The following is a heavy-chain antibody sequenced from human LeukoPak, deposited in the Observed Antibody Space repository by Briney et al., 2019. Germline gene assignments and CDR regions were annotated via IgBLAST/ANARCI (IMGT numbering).Heavy chain of an antibody. V-gene: IGHV3-13*01. J-gene: IGHJ5*02. CDR1: GFTFSSYD. CDR2: IGTAGDT. D-gene: IGHD6-19*01. CDR3: ARGRYSSGWYENWFDP. Sequence: GGSLRLSCAASGFTFSSYDMHWVRQATGKGLEWVSAIGTAGDTYYPGSVKGRFTISRENAKNSLYLQMNSLRAGDTAVYYCARGRYSSGWYENWFDPWGQGTLVTVSS.